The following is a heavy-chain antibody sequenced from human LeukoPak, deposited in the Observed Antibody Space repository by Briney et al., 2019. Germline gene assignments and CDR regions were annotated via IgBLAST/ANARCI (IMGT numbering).Heavy chain of an antibody. V-gene: IGHV3-48*02. CDR1: AFTFSSYS. Sequence: GGSLRLSCAASAFTFSSYSMHCVRQAPGKGLEWVSYITSSSSTTYYADSVKGRFTISRDNAKNSLYLQLNSLRDEDTAVYRCSIRARWSSCSCDLSDDWGQGTLVTVSS. D-gene: IGHD3-3*01. J-gene: IGHJ4*02. CDR3: SIRARWSSCSCDLSDD. CDR2: ITSSSSTT.